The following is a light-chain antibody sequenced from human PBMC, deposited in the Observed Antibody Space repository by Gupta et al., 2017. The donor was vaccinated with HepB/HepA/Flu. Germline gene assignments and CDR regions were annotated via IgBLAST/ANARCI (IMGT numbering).Light chain of an antibody. CDR1: SSDVGGYNY. CDR3: SSYTSSSTL. Sequence: SALTQPASVSGAPGQAITISCTGTSSDVGGYNYVSWYQQHPGKAPNLMIYDVSNRPSGVSNRFSGSKSGNTASLTISGRQAEDEADYYCSSYTSSSTLFGGGTKLTVL. CDR2: DVS. J-gene: IGLJ2*01. V-gene: IGLV2-14*03.